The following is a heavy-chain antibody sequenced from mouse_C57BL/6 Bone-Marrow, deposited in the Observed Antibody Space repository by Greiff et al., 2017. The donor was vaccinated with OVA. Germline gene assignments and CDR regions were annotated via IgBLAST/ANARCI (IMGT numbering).Heavy chain of an antibody. Sequence: QVQLQQSGPGLVQPSQSLSITCTVSGFSLTSYGVHWVRQSPGKGLEWLGVIWSCGSTDYNAAFISRLSISKDNSKSQVFFKMNSLQADDTAIYYCASYYGSSYLFAYWGQGTLVTVSA. CDR2: IWSCGST. V-gene: IGHV2-2*01. CDR1: GFSLTSYG. J-gene: IGHJ3*01. CDR3: ASYYGSSYLFAY. D-gene: IGHD1-1*01.